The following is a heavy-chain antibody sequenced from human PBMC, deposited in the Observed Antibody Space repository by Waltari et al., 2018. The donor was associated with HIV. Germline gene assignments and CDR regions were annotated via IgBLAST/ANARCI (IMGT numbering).Heavy chain of an antibody. V-gene: IGHV3-23*01. D-gene: IGHD5-18*01. CDR1: GFRFHSVG. Sequence: VQLLESGGGSVKPGGSLRLSCAASGFRFHSVGLSWVRQAPGTGLGWVAGRGGNVAYSYYSESVKGRFTISRDNAKNLVAHHMGRLRVEDTAKDYWANAGRDSYSWGGGGADAWGQGILVIVSS. CDR3: ANAGRDSYSWGGGGADA. J-gene: IGHJ5*02. CDR2: RGGNVAYS.